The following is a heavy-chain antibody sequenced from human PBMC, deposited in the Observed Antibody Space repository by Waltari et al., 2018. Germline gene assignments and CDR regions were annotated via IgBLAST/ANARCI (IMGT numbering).Heavy chain of an antibody. D-gene: IGHD3-16*01. J-gene: IGHJ4*02. CDR2: INADNGSR. CDR3: ARGPLGGFHAGDYFDH. CDR1: GFPFPNFA. V-gene: IGHV1-3*01. Sequence: QVQLVQSGAEVKKPGASVKISCQASGFPFPNFAIPWVRQAPGQRPEWMGWINADNGSRKYSQKFQDRVTITRDTSANTASLALSSLRSEDSATYFCARGPLGGFHAGDYFDHWGQGTLVTVSS.